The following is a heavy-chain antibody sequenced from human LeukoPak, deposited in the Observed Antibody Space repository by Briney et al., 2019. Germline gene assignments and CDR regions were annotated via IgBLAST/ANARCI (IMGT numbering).Heavy chain of an antibody. J-gene: IGHJ5*02. CDR3: ARSYYDFWSGYLNWFDP. D-gene: IGHD3-3*01. CDR1: GYSISSGYY. Sequence: PSETLSLTCTVSGYSISSGYYWGWIRQPPGKGLEWIGSIYHSGSTYYNPSLQSRVTRSGGTSKNQFSLKLSSVTAADTAVYYCARSYYDFWSGYLNWFDPWGQGTLVTVSS. CDR2: IYHSGST. V-gene: IGHV4-38-2*02.